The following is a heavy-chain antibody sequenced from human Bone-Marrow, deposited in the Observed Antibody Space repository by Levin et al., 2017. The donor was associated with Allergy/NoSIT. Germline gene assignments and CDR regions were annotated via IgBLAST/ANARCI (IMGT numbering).Heavy chain of an antibody. CDR3: ARGVALLEYCSSTRSSTLREHFDY. Sequence: PGGSLRLSCAASGFTFSSYAMSWVRQAPGKGLEWVSAISGSVGSTYYADSVKGRFTISRDNSKNTLYLQMNSLRAEDTAVYCCARGVALLEYCSSTRSSTLREHFDYWGQGTLVTVSS. CDR1: GFTFSSYA. J-gene: IGHJ4*02. CDR2: ISGSVGST. V-gene: IGHV3-23*01. D-gene: IGHD2-2*01.